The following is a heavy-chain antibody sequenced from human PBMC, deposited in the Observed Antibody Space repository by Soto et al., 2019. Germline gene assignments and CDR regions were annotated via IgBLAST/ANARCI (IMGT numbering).Heavy chain of an antibody. J-gene: IGHJ4*02. CDR3: AGGGEWSYNFGY. Sequence: EVQLLESGGGLVQPGGSLRLSCVASGFTFSTYAMSWVRQAPGKGLEWLVGIGASGDNSYYADSVKGRFTISRDNSKGTRYLQMNTVRAEDTAVYCCAGGGEWSYNFGYWGQGTLVTVSS. V-gene: IGHV3-23*01. CDR2: IGASGDNS. D-gene: IGHD3-3*01. CDR1: GFTFSTYA.